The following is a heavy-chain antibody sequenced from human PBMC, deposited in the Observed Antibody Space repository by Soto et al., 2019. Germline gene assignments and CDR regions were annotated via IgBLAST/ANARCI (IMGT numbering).Heavy chain of an antibody. CDR3: VVSTGWWSFLY. V-gene: IGHV1-3*04. D-gene: IGHD6-19*01. Sequence: QVQLVQSGAEVQRPGASVKVSCQASGYTFTTYDMHWVRQAPGQSLEWMGWIKTATGHAKYSQKFQDRVTMTRDTAAITGQMEFSSLRSEDTAVYFCVVSTGWWSFLYWGQGSLVTVAS. CDR1: GYTFTTYD. CDR2: IKTATGHA. J-gene: IGHJ1*01.